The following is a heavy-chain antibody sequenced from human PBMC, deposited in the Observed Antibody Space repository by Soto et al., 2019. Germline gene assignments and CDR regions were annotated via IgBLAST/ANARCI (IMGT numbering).Heavy chain of an antibody. V-gene: IGHV1-69*01. J-gene: IGHJ6*02. Sequence: QVLLVQSGTEVKKPGSSAKVSCKASGGTFSNYVISWVRQAPGQGLEWMGGIIPLFGTTDYAKKFHDRIATIADESTTTVYMDLSSQRFEDTAVYFCEKDVGSGEVSVVGGQGTTVIASS. CDR2: IIPLFGTT. D-gene: IGHD3-10*01. CDR3: EKDVGSGEVSVV. CDR1: GGTFSNYV.